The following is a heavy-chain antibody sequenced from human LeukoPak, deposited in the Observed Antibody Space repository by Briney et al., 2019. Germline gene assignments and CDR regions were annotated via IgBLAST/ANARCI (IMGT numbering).Heavy chain of an antibody. D-gene: IGHD6-19*01. Sequence: ASVKVSCKASGYTFTGYYMHWVRQAPGQGLEWMGWISAYNGNTNYAQKLQGRVTMTTDTSTSTAYMELRSLRSDDTAVYYCARVSPPGLVQWDWGQGTLVTVSS. CDR3: ARVSPPGLVQWD. J-gene: IGHJ4*02. CDR1: GYTFTGYY. CDR2: ISAYNGNT. V-gene: IGHV1-18*04.